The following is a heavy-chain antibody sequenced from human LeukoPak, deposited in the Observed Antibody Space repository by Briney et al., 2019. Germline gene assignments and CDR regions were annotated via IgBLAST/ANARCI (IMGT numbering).Heavy chain of an antibody. D-gene: IGHD3-3*01. CDR2: IYYGGNT. CDR1: GASISTYY. V-gene: IGHV4-59*07. Sequence: SDTLSLTCTVSGASISTYYWSWVRHPPGKGLEGIGYIYYGGNTNYNPSLKSRVTISVDTSKNQLSLRLNSVTAADTAVYYCARVQGMSGYFLIDFWGQGTLVTVSS. CDR3: ARVQGMSGYFLIDF. J-gene: IGHJ4*02.